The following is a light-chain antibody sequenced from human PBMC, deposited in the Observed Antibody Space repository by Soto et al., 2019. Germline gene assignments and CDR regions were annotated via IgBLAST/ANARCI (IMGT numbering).Light chain of an antibody. Sequence: QSALTQPASVSGSPGQSITISCTGTSSDVGGYNYVPWYQQHPGKAPKVMIYDVSNRPSGVSNRFSGSKSGDTASLTISGLQAEDEADYFCSSYTSSSTLVFGGGTKVTVL. CDR1: SSDVGGYNY. CDR2: DVS. CDR3: SSYTSSSTLV. J-gene: IGLJ2*01. V-gene: IGLV2-14*03.